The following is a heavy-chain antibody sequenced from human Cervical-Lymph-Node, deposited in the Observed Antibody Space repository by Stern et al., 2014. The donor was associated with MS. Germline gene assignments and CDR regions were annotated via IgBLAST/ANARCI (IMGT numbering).Heavy chain of an antibody. V-gene: IGHV1-24*01. J-gene: IGHJ4*02. CDR2: FDPADGEI. CDR3: AAAVLRSLDWFQKGVCFDY. Sequence: QVQLVQSGAEVKKPGASVKVSCKVSGYTLSELSMHWVRPAPGKGLEWMGGFDPADGEIIYSQKFQGRVSMTEDTATDTAYMELSSLRSEDTAVYYCAAAVLRSLDWFQKGVCFDYWGQGTLVTVSS. D-gene: IGHD3-9*01. CDR1: GYTLSELS.